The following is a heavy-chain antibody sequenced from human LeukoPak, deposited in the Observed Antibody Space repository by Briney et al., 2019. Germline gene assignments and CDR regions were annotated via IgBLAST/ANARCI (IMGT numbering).Heavy chain of an antibody. V-gene: IGHV1-18*01. CDR2: ISAYNGNT. D-gene: IGHD2-21*02. CDR1: GYTFTSYD. J-gene: IGHJ5*02. Sequence: ASVKVSCKASGYTFTSYDINWVRQATGQGLEWMGWISAYNGNTNYAQKLQGRVTMTTDTSTSTAYMELRSLRSDDTAVYYCARVPSIVVVTGIDNWFDPWGQGTLVTVSS. CDR3: ARVPSIVVVTGIDNWFDP.